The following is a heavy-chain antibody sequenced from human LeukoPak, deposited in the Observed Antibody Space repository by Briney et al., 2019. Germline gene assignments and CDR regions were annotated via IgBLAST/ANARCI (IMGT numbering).Heavy chain of an antibody. CDR2: IYFSGTT. V-gene: IGHV4-31*03. J-gene: IGHJ4*02. CDR1: GASISSDASY. CDR3: ARDRTGYFFDD. Sequence: SETLSLTCTVSGASISSDASYWSWIRQHPEKGLEWIGYIYFSGTTYHNPSLKSRVSIAVDMSNSQFSLKLRYVTAADTAVYYCARDRTGYFFDDWGQGTLVTVSS.